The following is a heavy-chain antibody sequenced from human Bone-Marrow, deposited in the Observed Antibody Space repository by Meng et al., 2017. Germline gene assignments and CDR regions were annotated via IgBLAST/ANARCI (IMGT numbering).Heavy chain of an antibody. CDR1: GGSISSGGYY. Sequence: VEVQDGGPVLVKHPGTLSLTFTCSGGSISSGGYYWSWIRQHPGKGLEWIGYIYYSGSTYYNPSLKSLVTISVDTSKNQFSLKLSSVTAADTAVYYCARVGYSGSRVTSYYFDYWGQGTLVTVSS. J-gene: IGHJ4*02. D-gene: IGHD1-26*01. CDR3: ARVGYSGSRVTSYYFDY. CDR2: IYYSGST. V-gene: IGHV4-31*01.